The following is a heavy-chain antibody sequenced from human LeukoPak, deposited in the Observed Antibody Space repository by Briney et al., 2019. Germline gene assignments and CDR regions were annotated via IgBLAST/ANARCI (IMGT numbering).Heavy chain of an antibody. CDR1: GGSISSYY. J-gene: IGHJ6*03. CDR2: IYYSGST. CDR3: ARVKGHYYYMDV. Sequence: SETLSLTCTVSGGSISSYYWSWIRQPPGKGLEWIGYIYYSGSTNYNSSLKSRVTISVDTSKNQFSLKLSSVTAADTAVYYCARVKGHYYYMDVWGKGTTVTISS. V-gene: IGHV4-59*01.